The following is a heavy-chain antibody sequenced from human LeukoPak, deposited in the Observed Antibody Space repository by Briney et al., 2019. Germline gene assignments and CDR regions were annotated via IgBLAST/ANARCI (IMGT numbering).Heavy chain of an antibody. D-gene: IGHD1-26*01. V-gene: IGHV4-4*07. CDR1: GDSISTYY. J-gene: IGHJ4*02. CDR2: IYSSGDT. CDR3: ARLRWQLVGPYFDY. Sequence: PSETLSLTCSFSGDSISTYYWSWIRQSPGKGLEWIGRIYSSGDTDYNPPLKSRVTISVDTSKSQFSLRLTSVTAPDPAVYYCARLRWQLVGPYFDYWGQGILVTVSS.